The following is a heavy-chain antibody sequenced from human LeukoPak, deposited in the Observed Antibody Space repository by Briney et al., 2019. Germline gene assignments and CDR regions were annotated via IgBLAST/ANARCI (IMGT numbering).Heavy chain of an antibody. J-gene: IGHJ4*02. CDR3: ARGPELERFDY. V-gene: IGHV1-69*01. CDR1: GGTFSSYA. CDR2: IIPILGTA. Sequence: SVKVSCKASGGTFSSYAISWVRQAPGQGLEWMGGIIPILGTANYAQKFQGRVTITADESTSTAYMELSSLRSEDTAVYYCARGPELERFDYWGQGTLVTVSS. D-gene: IGHD1-1*01.